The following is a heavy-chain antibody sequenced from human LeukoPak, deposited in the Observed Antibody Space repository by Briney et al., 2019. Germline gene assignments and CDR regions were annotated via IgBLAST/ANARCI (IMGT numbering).Heavy chain of an antibody. J-gene: IGHJ4*02. D-gene: IGHD6-13*01. CDR3: ARDEWKQQLDLDY. V-gene: IGHV3-74*01. CDR1: GFTFSSYW. Sequence: GGSLTLSCAASGFTFSSYWVHWVRQAPGKGLVWVSRINSDGSSTSYADSVKGRFTISRDNAKNTLYLQINSLRAEDTAVYYCARDEWKQQLDLDYWGRGTLVTVSS. CDR2: INSDGSST.